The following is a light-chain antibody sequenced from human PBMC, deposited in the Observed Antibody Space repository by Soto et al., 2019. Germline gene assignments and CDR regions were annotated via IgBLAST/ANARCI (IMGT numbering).Light chain of an antibody. CDR2: AAS. CDR3: LQDYGYPRA. V-gene: IGKV1-6*01. Sequence: AIHMTQSPSSLSASVGDRGTITCRASQGIRNDLGWYQQKQGKXXKXXIYAASRLQSGVPSRFSGSGSGTDLTLTISSLQPEDFATYYCLQDYGYPRAFGQGTKVDIK. J-gene: IGKJ1*01. CDR1: QGIRND.